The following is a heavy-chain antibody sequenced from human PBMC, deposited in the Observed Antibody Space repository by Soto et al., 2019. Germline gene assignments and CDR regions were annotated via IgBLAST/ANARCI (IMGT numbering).Heavy chain of an antibody. V-gene: IGHV3-30-3*01. J-gene: IGHJ4*02. Sequence: GGSLRLSCAASRFTFSSFAMHWVRQAPGKGLEWVAVISYDGSNKYYADFVKGRFTISRDNSENTLYLQMNSLRGEDTAVYYCARETYGHDHWCQGTLVTVSS. CDR3: ARETYGHDH. D-gene: IGHD3-10*01. CDR2: ISYDGSNK. CDR1: RFTFSSFA.